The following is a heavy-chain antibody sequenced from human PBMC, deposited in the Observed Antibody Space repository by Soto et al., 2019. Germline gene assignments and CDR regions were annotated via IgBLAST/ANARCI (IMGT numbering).Heavy chain of an antibody. Sequence: PSESMALTCTVCGGSVSSGSDYGSWIRQPPGKGLEWIGYIYYSGSTNYNPSLKSRVTISVDTSKNQFSLKLSSVTAADTAVYYCARDAVRWVGISDYGDHEKVFDNWGEGTLVTVSS. CDR3: ARDAVRWVGISDYGDHEKVFDN. V-gene: IGHV4-61*01. J-gene: IGHJ4*02. D-gene: IGHD4-17*01. CDR1: GGSVSSGSDY. CDR2: IYYSGST.